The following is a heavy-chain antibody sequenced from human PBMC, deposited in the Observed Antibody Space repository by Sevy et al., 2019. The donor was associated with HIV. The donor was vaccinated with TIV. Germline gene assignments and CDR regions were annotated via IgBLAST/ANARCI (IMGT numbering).Heavy chain of an antibody. J-gene: IGHJ2*01. Sequence: SETLSLTCTVSGGSISSCYWSWIRQPAGKGLEWIGRIYTSGSTNYNPSLKSRVTMSVDTSKNQFSLKLSSVTAADTAVYYCARDLFHYYDSSGPRRGSYWYFDLWGRGTLVTVSS. CDR1: GGSISSCY. V-gene: IGHV4-4*07. CDR3: ARDLFHYYDSSGPRRGSYWYFDL. D-gene: IGHD3-22*01. CDR2: IYTSGST.